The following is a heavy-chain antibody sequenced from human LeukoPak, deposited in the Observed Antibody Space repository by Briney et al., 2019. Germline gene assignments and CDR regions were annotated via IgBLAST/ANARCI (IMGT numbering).Heavy chain of an antibody. D-gene: IGHD6-19*01. J-gene: IGHJ5*02. V-gene: IGHV3-23*01. CDR3: ATTARVAGA. CDR2: ISASGATT. Sequence: GGSLRLSRAASGFIFSDSGMHWVRQAPSRGLESVSVISASGATTFYAHSVKGRFTISRDNFKSVLYLEMNSLRAEDTAVYYCATTARVAGAWGQGTLVAVSS. CDR1: GFIFSDSG.